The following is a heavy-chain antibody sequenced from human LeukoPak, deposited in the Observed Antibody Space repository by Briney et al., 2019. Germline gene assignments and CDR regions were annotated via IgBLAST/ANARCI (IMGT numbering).Heavy chain of an antibody. J-gene: IGHJ4*02. D-gene: IGHD5-24*01. V-gene: IGHV1-46*01. CDR3: ARELVEMATMSFLSY. CDR2: INPSGGST. Sequence: GASVTVSCKASGYTFTSYYMHWVRQAPGQGLEWMGIINPSGGSTSYAQKFQGRVTMTRDTSTSTVYMELSSLRSEDTAVYYCARELVEMATMSFLSYWGQGTLVTVSS. CDR1: GYTFTSYY.